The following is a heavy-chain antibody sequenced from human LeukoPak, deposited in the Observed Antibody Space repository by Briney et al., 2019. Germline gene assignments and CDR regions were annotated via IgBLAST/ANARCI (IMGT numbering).Heavy chain of an antibody. V-gene: IGHV3-23*01. CDR2: IDVGAGNT. CDR1: GFTFSSCA. D-gene: IGHD1-26*01. CDR3: AKADTGGNYFDH. Sequence: GESLRLSCVASGFTFSSCAMSWVRQAPGKGLEWVSAIDVGAGNTYYADSVKGRFTFSRDNFKNTLHLQMNSLRAEYTAVYYCAKADTGGNYFDHWGQGTLVTVSS. J-gene: IGHJ4*02.